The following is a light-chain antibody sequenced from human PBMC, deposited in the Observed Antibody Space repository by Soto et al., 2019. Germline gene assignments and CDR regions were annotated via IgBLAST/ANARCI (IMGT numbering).Light chain of an antibody. CDR3: QQYSRSPLT. CDR2: GAS. CDR1: HSVTSTY. V-gene: IGKV3-20*01. J-gene: IGKJ4*01. Sequence: EIVLTQSPGTLSLSPGERATLSCRASHSVTSTYLAWYQQKPGQAPRLLIYGASSRATGIPDRFSGSGSGTDLPLTISRLEPEDLAVYYCQQYSRSPLTFGGGTKVEIK.